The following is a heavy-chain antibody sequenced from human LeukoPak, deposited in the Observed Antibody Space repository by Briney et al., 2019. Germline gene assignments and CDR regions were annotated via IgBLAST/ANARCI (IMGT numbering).Heavy chain of an antibody. CDR2: IYYSGST. V-gene: IGHV4-31*03. CDR1: GGSISSGGYF. CDR3: ARLGAMVSFGDWFDP. D-gene: IGHD5-18*01. Sequence: SETLSLTCTVSGGSISSGGYFWSWIRQHPGKGLEWIGYIYYSGSTYYNPSLKSRVTISVDTSKNQFSLKLSSVTAADTAVYYCARLGAMVSFGDWFDPWGQGTLVTVSS. J-gene: IGHJ5*02.